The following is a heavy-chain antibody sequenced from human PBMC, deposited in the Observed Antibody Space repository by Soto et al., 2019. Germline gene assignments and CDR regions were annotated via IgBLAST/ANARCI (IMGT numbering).Heavy chain of an antibody. J-gene: IGHJ3*02. V-gene: IGHV1-69*06. CDR3: ASDLTADSSGYYFRAFDI. CDR2: IIPIFGTA. CDR1: GGTFSSYA. Sequence: QVQLVQSGAEVKKPGSSVKVSCKASGGTFSSYAISWVRQAPGQGLEWMGGIIPIFGTANYAQKFQGRVTITADKSTSTAHMELSSLRSEDTAVYYCASDLTADSSGYYFRAFDIWGQGTMVTVSS. D-gene: IGHD3-22*01.